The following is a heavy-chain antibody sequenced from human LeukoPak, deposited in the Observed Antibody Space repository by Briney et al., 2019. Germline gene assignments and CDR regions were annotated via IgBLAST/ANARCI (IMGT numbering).Heavy chain of an antibody. J-gene: IGHJ4*02. Sequence: GGSLRLSCAASGFTFDDYAMHWVRQAPGKGLEWVSGISWNSGSIGYADSVKGRFTISRDNAKNSLYLQMNSLRAEDTALYYCAKDRGGIVATPMVDYWGQGTLVTVSS. D-gene: IGHD5-12*01. CDR3: AKDRGGIVATPMVDY. V-gene: IGHV3-9*01. CDR1: GFTFDDYA. CDR2: ISWNSGSI.